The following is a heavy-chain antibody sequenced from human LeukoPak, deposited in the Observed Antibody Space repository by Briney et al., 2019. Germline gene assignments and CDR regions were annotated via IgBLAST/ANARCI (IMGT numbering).Heavy chain of an antibody. CDR1: GGSISSYY. CDR3: ARSLWFGEGVFWFDP. V-gene: IGHV4-59*01. D-gene: IGHD3-10*01. Sequence: SETLSLTCTVSGGSISSYYWSWIRQPPGKGLEWIGYIYYSGSTNYNPSLKSRVTISVDTSKNQFSLKLSSVTAADTAVYYCARSLWFGEGVFWFDPWGQGTLVTVSS. J-gene: IGHJ5*02. CDR2: IYYSGST.